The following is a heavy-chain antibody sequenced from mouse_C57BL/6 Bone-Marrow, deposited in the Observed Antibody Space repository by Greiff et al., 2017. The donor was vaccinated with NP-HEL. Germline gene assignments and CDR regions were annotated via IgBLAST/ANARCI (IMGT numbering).Heavy chain of an antibody. J-gene: IGHJ4*01. V-gene: IGHV1-26*01. D-gene: IGHD1-1*01. Sequence: VQLQQSGPELVKPGASVKISCKASGYTFTDYYMNWVKQSHGKSLEWIGDINPNNGGTSYNQKFKGKATLTVDKSSSTAYMELRSLTSEDSAVYYCAPITTGAMDYWGQGTSVTVSS. CDR2: INPNNGGT. CDR3: APITTGAMDY. CDR1: GYTFTDYY.